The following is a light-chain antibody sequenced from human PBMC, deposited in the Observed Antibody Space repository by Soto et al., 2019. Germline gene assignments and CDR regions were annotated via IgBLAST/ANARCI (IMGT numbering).Light chain of an antibody. J-gene: IGKJ4*01. CDR1: QSMSSY. CDR2: AAS. V-gene: IGKV1-39*01. CDR3: QQSYSTPT. Sequence: DIQMTQSPSSLSASVGDRVTITCRASQSMSSYLNWYQQKPGKAPKLLIYAASSLQSGVPSRFSGSGSRTDFTLTISSLQPEDFATYYCQQSYSTPTFGGGTKVEIK.